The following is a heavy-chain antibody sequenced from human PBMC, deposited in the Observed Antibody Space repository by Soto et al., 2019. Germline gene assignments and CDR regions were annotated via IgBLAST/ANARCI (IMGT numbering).Heavy chain of an antibody. V-gene: IGHV3-23*01. CDR3: ASYLWGTYSYFHY. CDR1: GFTFTSYP. D-gene: IGHD3-16*02. Sequence: GGSLSLSCASSGFTFTSYPMGWVRPATGKGLERISGISKNSESTYYIESVKGSFTISRDNSKNTLFLQMNTLRVEDMAIYYCASYLWGTYSYFHYWGQGTPVTVSS. CDR2: ISKNSEST. J-gene: IGHJ4*02.